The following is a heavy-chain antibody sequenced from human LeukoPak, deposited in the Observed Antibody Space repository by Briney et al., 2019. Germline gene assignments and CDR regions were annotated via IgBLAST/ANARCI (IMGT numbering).Heavy chain of an antibody. Sequence: RSGGCPRLSCAVSGFTFSNYDMSWVRQAPGSGLEWVSGITGSGGSTYYADSVKGRFTISRDNSKTTLYLQMNSLRAEDTAVYYCAKGNWGERLDWYFDLWGRGTLVTVSS. J-gene: IGHJ2*01. D-gene: IGHD1-26*01. CDR2: ITGSGGST. CDR1: GFTFSNYD. CDR3: AKGNWGERLDWYFDL. V-gene: IGHV3-23*01.